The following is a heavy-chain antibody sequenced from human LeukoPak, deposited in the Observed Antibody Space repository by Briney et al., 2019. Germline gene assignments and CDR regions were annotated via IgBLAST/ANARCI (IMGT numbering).Heavy chain of an antibody. CDR3: ARDLRFLGWYAPST. D-gene: IGHD3-3*01. J-gene: IGHJ5*02. V-gene: IGHV3-23*01. CDR1: GFTFSSYA. CDR2: ISGSGGST. Sequence: GGSLRLSCAASGFTFSSYAMTWVRQAPGKGLEWVSAISGSGGSTYYADSVKGRFTISRDNSKNTLYLQMNSLRAEDTAVYYCARDLRFLGWYAPSTWGQGTLVTVSS.